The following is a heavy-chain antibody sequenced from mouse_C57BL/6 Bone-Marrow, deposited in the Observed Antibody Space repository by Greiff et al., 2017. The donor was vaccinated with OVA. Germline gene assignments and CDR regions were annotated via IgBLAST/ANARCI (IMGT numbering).Heavy chain of an antibody. Sequence: QVQLQQSGAELARPGASVKMSCKASGYTFTSYTMHWVKQRPGQGLEWIGYINPSSGYTKYNQKFKDKATLTADTSSSTAYMQLSSLTSEDSAVYYCARWDYYGSGNYAMDYWGQGTSVTVSS. CDR1: GYTFTSYT. V-gene: IGHV1-4*01. D-gene: IGHD1-1*01. CDR2: INPSSGYT. J-gene: IGHJ4*01. CDR3: ARWDYYGSGNYAMDY.